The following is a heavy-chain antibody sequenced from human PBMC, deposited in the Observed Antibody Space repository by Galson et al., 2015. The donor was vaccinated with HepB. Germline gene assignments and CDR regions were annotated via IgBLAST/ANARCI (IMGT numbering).Heavy chain of an antibody. J-gene: IGHJ5*02. D-gene: IGHD6-19*01. CDR1: GFTFSSYA. CDR3: ARENFGSYSSGWYGNWFDP. Sequence: SLRLSCAASGFTFSSYAMSWVRQAPGKGLEWVSAISGSGGSTYYADSVKGRFTISRDNSKNTLYLQMNSLRAEDTAVYYCARENFGSYSSGWYGNWFDPWGQGTLVTVSS. V-gene: IGHV3-23*01. CDR2: ISGSGGST.